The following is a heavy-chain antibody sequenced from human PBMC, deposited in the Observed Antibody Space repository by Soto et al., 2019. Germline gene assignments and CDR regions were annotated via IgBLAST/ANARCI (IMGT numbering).Heavy chain of an antibody. D-gene: IGHD2-2*01. J-gene: IGHJ5*02. Sequence: QLQLQESGPGLVKPSETLSLTCTVSGGSISNSSYYWGWIRQPPGKGLEWIGHIYYTGTSYSNPSLKGRVTLSVDTSKNQFSLKLNSMTAADTAVFYCTRLQRRWLSSDPWGQGTLVTVSS. CDR2: IYYTGTS. CDR3: TRLQRRWLSSDP. CDR1: GGSISNSSYY. V-gene: IGHV4-39*01.